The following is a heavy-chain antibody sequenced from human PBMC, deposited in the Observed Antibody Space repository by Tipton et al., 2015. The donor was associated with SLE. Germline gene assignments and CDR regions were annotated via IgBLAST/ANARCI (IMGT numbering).Heavy chain of an antibody. Sequence: GLVKPSETLSLTCAVSGYSISSGYYWGWIRQPPGKGLEWIGSIYHSGSTYYNPSLKSRVTISVDTSKNQFSLKLSSVTAADTAVYYCARKSSSWCIDYWGQGTLVTVSS. J-gene: IGHJ4*02. CDR1: GYSISSGYY. V-gene: IGHV4-38-2*01. D-gene: IGHD6-13*01. CDR3: ARKSSSWCIDY. CDR2: IYHSGST.